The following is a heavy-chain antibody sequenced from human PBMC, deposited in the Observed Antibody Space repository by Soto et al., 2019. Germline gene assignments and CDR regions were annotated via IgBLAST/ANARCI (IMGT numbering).Heavy chain of an antibody. CDR1: GGSISSGDYY. CDR2: IYYSGST. V-gene: IGHV4-30-4*01. CDR3: ARLRQWLAPPSNYFDY. J-gene: IGHJ4*02. D-gene: IGHD6-19*01. Sequence: SETLSLTCTVSGGSISSGDYYWSWIRQPPGKGLEWIGYIYYSGSTYYNPSLKSRVTISVDTSKNQFSLKLSSVTAADTAVYYCARLRQWLAPPSNYFDYWGQGTLVTVSS.